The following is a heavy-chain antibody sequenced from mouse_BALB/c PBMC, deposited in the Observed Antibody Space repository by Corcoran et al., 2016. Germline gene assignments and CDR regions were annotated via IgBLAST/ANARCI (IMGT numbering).Heavy chain of an antibody. V-gene: IGHV3-6*02. J-gene: IGHJ1*01. CDR3: ARVSWLLWYFDV. CDR1: GYSITSGYY. D-gene: IGHD2-3*01. Sequence: DVQLQESGPGLVKPSQSLSLTCSVTGYSITSGYYWNWIRQFPGNKLEWMGYISYDGSNNYNPSLKNRISITRDTSKNQFFLKLNSVTTEDTATYYCARVSWLLWYFDVWGAGTTVTVSS. CDR2: ISYDGSN.